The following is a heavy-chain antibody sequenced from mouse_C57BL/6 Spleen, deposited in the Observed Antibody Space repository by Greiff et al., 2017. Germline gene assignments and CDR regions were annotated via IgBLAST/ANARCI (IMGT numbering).Heavy chain of an antibody. CDR2: IWSDGST. CDR3: ARQGYGSSPYAMDY. J-gene: IGHJ4*01. V-gene: IGHV2-6-1*01. CDR1: GFSLTSYG. Sequence: VKVVESGPGLVAPSQSLSITCTVSGFSLTSYGVHWVRQPPGKGLEWLVVIWSDGSTTYNSALKSRLSISKDNSKSQVFLKMNSLQTDDTAMYYCARQGYGSSPYAMDYWGQGTSVTVSS. D-gene: IGHD1-1*01.